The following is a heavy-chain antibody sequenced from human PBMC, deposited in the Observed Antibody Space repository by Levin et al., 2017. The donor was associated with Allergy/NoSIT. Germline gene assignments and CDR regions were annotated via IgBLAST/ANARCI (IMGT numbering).Heavy chain of an antibody. Sequence: ASVKVSCKASGYTFTNYDINWVRQAAGQGLDWMGWMKPSTGDTGFAEKFQGRVTLTRDSSLNTAYMEVSSLTTDDTPVYYCARGRFDLKYWGQGTHVTVSP. D-gene: IGHD3-3*01. J-gene: IGHJ4*02. CDR1: GYTFTNYD. V-gene: IGHV1-8*01. CDR3: ARGRFDLKY. CDR2: MKPSTGDT.